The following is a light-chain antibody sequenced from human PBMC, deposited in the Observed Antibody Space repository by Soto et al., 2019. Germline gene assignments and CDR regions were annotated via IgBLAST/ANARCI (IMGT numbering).Light chain of an antibody. CDR3: QKYNTVPAT. CDR1: QGSGNS. J-gene: IGKJ5*01. CDR2: SAS. V-gene: IGKV1-27*01. Sequence: DIQMTQSPPSLSASVGDRVTITCRASQGSGNSLDWYQQKPGTVPKLLIYSASTLQSGVPSRFSGSGSGTDFTLTISSLQPEDVAAYYCQKYNTVPATFGQGTRLEIK.